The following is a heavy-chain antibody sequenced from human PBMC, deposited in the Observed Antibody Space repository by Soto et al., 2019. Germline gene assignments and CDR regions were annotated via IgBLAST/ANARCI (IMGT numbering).Heavy chain of an antibody. J-gene: IGHJ4*02. D-gene: IGHD1-26*01. CDR3: ANLWHGTMDYFDY. Sequence: PGGSLRLSCAASGFTFSSYGMHWVRQAPGKGLEWVAVISYDGSNKYYADSVKGRFTISRDNSKNTLYLQMNSLRAEDTAVYYCANLWHGTMDYFDYWGQGTLVTVSS. CDR2: ISYDGSNK. CDR1: GFTFSSYG. V-gene: IGHV3-30*18.